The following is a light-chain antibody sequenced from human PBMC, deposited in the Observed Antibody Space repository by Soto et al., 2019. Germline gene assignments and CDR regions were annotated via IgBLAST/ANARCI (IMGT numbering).Light chain of an antibody. Sequence: DIVMTQSTDSLAVSLGERATINCKSSQSVLFRSNNKNYLAWYQQKPGQPPKLLIYWASTRESGVPDRFSGSGSGTDFTLTISSLQAEDVAVYYCQQYYSTPTWTFGQGTKVEIK. CDR3: QQYYSTPTWT. V-gene: IGKV4-1*01. CDR1: QSVLFRSNNKNY. J-gene: IGKJ1*01. CDR2: WAS.